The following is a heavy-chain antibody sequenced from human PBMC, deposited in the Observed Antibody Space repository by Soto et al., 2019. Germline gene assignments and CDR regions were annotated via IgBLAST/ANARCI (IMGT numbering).Heavy chain of an antibody. CDR3: ARGWGRIFDY. Sequence: SETLSLTCAVYGGSFSGYYWSWIRQPPGKGLELIGEINHSGSTNYNPSLKSRVTISVDTSKNQFSLKLSSVTAADTAVYYCARGWGRIFDYWGQGTLVTVSS. J-gene: IGHJ4*02. CDR2: INHSGST. V-gene: IGHV4-34*01. CDR1: GGSFSGYY. D-gene: IGHD7-27*01.